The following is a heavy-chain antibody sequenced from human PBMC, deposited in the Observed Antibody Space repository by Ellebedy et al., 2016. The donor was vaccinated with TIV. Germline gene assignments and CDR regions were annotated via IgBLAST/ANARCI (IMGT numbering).Heavy chain of an antibody. J-gene: IGHJ4*02. D-gene: IGHD3-10*01. CDR3: ARDWQTSGSGSYHIDS. Sequence: GESLKISCAASGFIFSHYSLNWVRQAPGKGLEWVSYISRSSSNTYYGDSAKGRFTISRDDAKHSLYLQMNNLRAEDTAVYYCARDWQTSGSGSYHIDSWGQGTLVTVSS. CDR1: GFIFSHYS. V-gene: IGHV3-21*01. CDR2: ISRSSSNT.